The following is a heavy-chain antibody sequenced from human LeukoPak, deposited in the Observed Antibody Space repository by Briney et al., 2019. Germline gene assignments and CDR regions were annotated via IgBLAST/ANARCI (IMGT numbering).Heavy chain of an antibody. CDR1: GFTFSSYS. D-gene: IGHD3-10*01. V-gene: IGHV3-21*01. CDR2: ISSSSSYI. Sequence: GGSLRLSCAASGFTFSSYSMNWVRQAPGKGLEWVSSISSSSSYIYYADSVKGRFTISRDNSKNTLYLQMNSLRAEDTAVYYCAKDISPITMVRGVKYPDYWGQGTLVTVSS. J-gene: IGHJ4*02. CDR3: AKDISPITMVRGVKYPDY.